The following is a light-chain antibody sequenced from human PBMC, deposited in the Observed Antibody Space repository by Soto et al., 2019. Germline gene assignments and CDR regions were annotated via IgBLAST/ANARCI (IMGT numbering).Light chain of an antibody. CDR3: QQYNSYTYT. Sequence: DIQMTQSPSTLSASVGDRVTITCRASQSISSWLAWYQQKPGKAPKLLIYKESSLESGFPSRFSGSVSGTEFTLTISSLQLDDFATYYCQQYNSYTYTFGQGTKLEIK. CDR1: QSISSW. V-gene: IGKV1-5*03. J-gene: IGKJ2*01. CDR2: KES.